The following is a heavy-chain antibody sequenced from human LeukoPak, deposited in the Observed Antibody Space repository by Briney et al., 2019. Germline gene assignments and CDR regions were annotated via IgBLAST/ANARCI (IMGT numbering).Heavy chain of an antibody. V-gene: IGHV1-18*04. CDR1: GNTFINYG. CDR3: ARGGATRERYFDY. Sequence: ASVKVSCKASGNTFINYGFSWVGQAPGQGLEWMGWVSAYNGDTSYAQNIQDRVTMTTDRSTGTVYLELRSLRSDDTAVYYCARGGATRERYFDYWGQGTLVTVSS. J-gene: IGHJ4*02. CDR2: VSAYNGDT. D-gene: IGHD1-26*01.